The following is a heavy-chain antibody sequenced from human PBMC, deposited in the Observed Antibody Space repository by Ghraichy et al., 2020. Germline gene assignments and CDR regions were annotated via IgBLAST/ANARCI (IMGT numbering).Heavy chain of an antibody. D-gene: IGHD2-8*01. CDR1: EFTFSNYW. CDR2: INSDGSDR. CDR3: ARDSNGPRAYDL. Sequence: GGSLRLSCAASEFTFSNYWVHWVRQASGKGLVWVSCINSDGSDRRYADSVKGRFTISTDNAKTTVYLQVNSLRVDDTAVYYCARDSNGPRAYDLWGRGTLVTVTS. V-gene: IGHV3-74*01. J-gene: IGHJ2*01.